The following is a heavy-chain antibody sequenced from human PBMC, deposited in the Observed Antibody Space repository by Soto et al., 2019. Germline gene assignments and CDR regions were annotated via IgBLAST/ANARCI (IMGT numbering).Heavy chain of an antibody. V-gene: IGHV1-18*01. J-gene: IGHJ4*02. CDR3: AREGQLGY. D-gene: IGHD6-6*01. CDR2: ISGYNGNT. CDR1: GYAFSSYG. Sequence: GASGKVSCEACGYAFSSYGFSWVRQAPGQGLEWMGWISGYNGNTNYARKFQGRVTMTTDTSTSTAYMELRSLRSDDTAVYYCAREGQLGYWGQGTLVTVSS.